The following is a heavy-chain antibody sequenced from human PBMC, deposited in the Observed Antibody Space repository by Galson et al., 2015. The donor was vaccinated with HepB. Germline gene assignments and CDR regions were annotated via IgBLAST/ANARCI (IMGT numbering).Heavy chain of an antibody. CDR1: GFTFSSYA. CDR2: ISGSGGST. D-gene: IGHD1-26*01. CDR3: ARSHSTLGLRRHYYYYGMDV. V-gene: IGHV3-23*01. J-gene: IGHJ6*02. Sequence: SLRLSCAASGFTFSSYAMSWVRQAPGKGLEWVSAISGSGGSTYYADSVKGRSTISRDNSKNTLYLQMNSLRAEDTAVYYCARSHSTLGLRRHYYYYGMDVWGQGTTVTVSS.